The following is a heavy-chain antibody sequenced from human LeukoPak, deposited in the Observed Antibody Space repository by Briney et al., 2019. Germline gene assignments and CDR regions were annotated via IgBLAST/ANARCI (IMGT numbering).Heavy chain of an antibody. D-gene: IGHD4-17*01. V-gene: IGHV1-2*02. CDR2: INPNSGGT. CDR3: ARDFGDYGGFDC. J-gene: IGHJ4*02. Sequence: ASVKVSCKASGYTFTGYYMHWVRQAPGQGLEWMGWINPNSGGTNYAQKFQGRVTMTRDTSISTAYMELSRLRSDDTAVYYCARDFGDYGGFDCWGQGTLVTVSS. CDR1: GYTFTGYY.